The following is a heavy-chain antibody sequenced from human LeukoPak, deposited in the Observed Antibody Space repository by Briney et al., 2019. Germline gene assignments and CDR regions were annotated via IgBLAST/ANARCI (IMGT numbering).Heavy chain of an antibody. D-gene: IGHD3-22*01. CDR1: GFTVSSNY. V-gene: IGHV3-66*01. CDR2: IYSGGST. Sequence: GGSLRLSCAASGFTVSSNYMSWVRQAPGKGLEWVSVIYSGGSTYDADSVKGRFTISRDNSKNTLYLQMNSLRAEDTAVYYCGRFYTYYDSSGYGVGYYFDSWGQGPLVTVSS. J-gene: IGHJ4*02. CDR3: GRFYTYYDSSGYGVGYYFDS.